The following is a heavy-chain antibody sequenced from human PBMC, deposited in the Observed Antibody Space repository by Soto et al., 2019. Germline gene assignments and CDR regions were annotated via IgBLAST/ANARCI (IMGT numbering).Heavy chain of an antibody. V-gene: IGHV4-4*02. D-gene: IGHD4-17*01. J-gene: IGHJ4*02. CDR1: EVPITSRSF. CDR3: VSDPYDDYNAFDF. CDR2: VFVGGAT. Sequence: LETLSLTCAVSEVPITSRSFWRWVRQPPGKGLEWIGEVFVGGATTYNPSLKSRVTISVDMAKSQFSLNLASVTAADTAVYYCVSDPYDDYNAFDFLRQGIPVTVSS.